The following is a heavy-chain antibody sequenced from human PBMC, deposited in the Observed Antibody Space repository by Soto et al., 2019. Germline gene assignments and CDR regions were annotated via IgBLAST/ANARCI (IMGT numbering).Heavy chain of an antibody. Sequence: PSETLSLTCTVSGGSLTSNSYYWCWIRQPPGKGLEWIGSFYYSQSTYFNPSLKSRVTISVETSKNQYSLKLSAVTAADTAVYYCARRSTVTYDYWGQGILVTVSS. CDR1: GGSLTSNSYY. V-gene: IGHV4-39*01. CDR3: ARRSTVTYDY. CDR2: FYYSQST. D-gene: IGHD4-17*01. J-gene: IGHJ4*02.